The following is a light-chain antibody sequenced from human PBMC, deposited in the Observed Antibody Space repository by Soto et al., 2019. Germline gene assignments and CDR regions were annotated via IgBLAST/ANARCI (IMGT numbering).Light chain of an antibody. CDR2: SNN. CDR1: SSNIGSNT. V-gene: IGLV1-44*01. Sequence: QSALTQPPSASGTPGQRVTISCSGSSSNIGSNTVNWYQQLPGTAPKLLIYSNNQRPSRVPDRFSGSKSGTSASLAISGFQSEDEADYFCAAWDDSLNGYVFGTGTKVTVL. CDR3: AAWDDSLNGYV. J-gene: IGLJ1*01.